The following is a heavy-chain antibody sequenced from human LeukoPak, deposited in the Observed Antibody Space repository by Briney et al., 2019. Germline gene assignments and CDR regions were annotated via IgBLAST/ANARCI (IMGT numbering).Heavy chain of an antibody. CDR2: IKSKGDGGTT. CDR3: TTDYGSGSYFSDY. V-gene: IGHV3-15*01. J-gene: IGHJ4*02. CDR1: RFTLTNAW. D-gene: IGHD3-10*01. Sequence: GGSLRLSCAASRFTLTNAWMNWIRRAPGKGLESVGRIKSKGDGGTTDYAAPVKGRFAISRDDSKNTLYLQMNSLKSEETAVYYCTTDYGSGSYFSDYWGQGTLVTVSS.